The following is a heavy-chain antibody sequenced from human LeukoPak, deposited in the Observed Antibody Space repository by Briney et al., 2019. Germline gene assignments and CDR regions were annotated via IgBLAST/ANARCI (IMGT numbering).Heavy chain of an antibody. V-gene: IGHV1-2*06. Sequence: ASVTVSCTASGYTFTGYYMHWVRQAPGQGLEWMGRINPNSGGTNYAQKFQGRVTMTRDTSISTAYMELSRLRSDDTAVYYCASNYGGNPVDYWGQGTLVTVSS. CDR1: GYTFTGYY. J-gene: IGHJ4*02. D-gene: IGHD4-23*01. CDR2: INPNSGGT. CDR3: ASNYGGNPVDY.